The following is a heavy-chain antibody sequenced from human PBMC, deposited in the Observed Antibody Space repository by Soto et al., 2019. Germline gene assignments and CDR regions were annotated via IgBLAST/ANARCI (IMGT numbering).Heavy chain of an antibody. CDR3: VRSVPAATWQYSGMDV. D-gene: IGHD2-2*01. J-gene: IGHJ6*02. V-gene: IGHV4-4*02. Sequence: QVRLQESGPGLVEPSGTLSLTCAVSGDSVSSSSCWSWVRQAPGKGLEGIGEIYHSGTFNYNPSLASRVSVSVDKSRTQLSLNLKSVTAADTAVYYCVRSVPAATWQYSGMDVWGQGTTVTVSS. CDR1: GDSVSSSSC. CDR2: IYHSGTF.